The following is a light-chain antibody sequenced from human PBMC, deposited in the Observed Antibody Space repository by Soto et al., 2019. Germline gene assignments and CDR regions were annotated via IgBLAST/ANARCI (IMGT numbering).Light chain of an antibody. CDR3: QQYNSYPLT. Sequence: DIQMTQSPSTLSASVGDGVTITCRASQSISTWLAWYQQKPGKAPKLLIYKASRLEGGVPSRFSGSGSGTDFNITINSLQPDDFATYYCQQYNSYPLTFGGGTTVEIK. CDR1: QSISTW. CDR2: KAS. J-gene: IGKJ4*01. V-gene: IGKV1-5*03.